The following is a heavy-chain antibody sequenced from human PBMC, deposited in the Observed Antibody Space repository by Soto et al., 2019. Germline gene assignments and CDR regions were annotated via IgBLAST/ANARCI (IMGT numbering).Heavy chain of an antibody. J-gene: IGHJ4*02. Sequence: SETLSLTCTVSGGSISSSSYYWGWIRQPPGKGLEWIGSIYYSGSTYYNPSLKSRVTISVDTSKNQFSLKLSSVTAADTAVYYCARRRSYYGSGSRPFDHWGQGTLVTVSS. CDR3: ARRRSYYGSGSRPFDH. CDR2: IYYSGST. D-gene: IGHD3-10*01. V-gene: IGHV4-39*01. CDR1: GGSISSSSYY.